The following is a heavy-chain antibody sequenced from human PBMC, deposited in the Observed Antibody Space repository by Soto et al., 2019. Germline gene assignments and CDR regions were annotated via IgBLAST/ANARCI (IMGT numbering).Heavy chain of an antibody. V-gene: IGHV4-30-4*01. CDR2: IYYSGST. J-gene: IGHJ3*02. D-gene: IGHD2-15*01. CDR1: GGSISSGDYY. Sequence: SLTCTVSGGSISSGDYYWSWIRQPPGKGLEWIGYIYYSGSTYYNPSLKSRVTISVDTSKNQSSLKLSSVTAADTAVYYCARDQETATWSAFDIWGQGTMVTVSS. CDR3: ARDQETATWSAFDI.